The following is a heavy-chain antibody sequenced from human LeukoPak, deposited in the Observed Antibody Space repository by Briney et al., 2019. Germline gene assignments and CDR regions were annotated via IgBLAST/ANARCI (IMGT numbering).Heavy chain of an antibody. Sequence: ASVKVSCKASGYTFTTYDITWVRQATGQGLEWMGWMNPNSGDTAYAQKFQGRVAMTRDTSISTAYMELSSLRSEDTAVYYCAAGSVDGYGGDAFDIWGQGTMVTVSS. D-gene: IGHD5-18*01. V-gene: IGHV1-8*01. J-gene: IGHJ3*02. CDR2: MNPNSGDT. CDR3: AAGSVDGYGGDAFDI. CDR1: GYTFTTYD.